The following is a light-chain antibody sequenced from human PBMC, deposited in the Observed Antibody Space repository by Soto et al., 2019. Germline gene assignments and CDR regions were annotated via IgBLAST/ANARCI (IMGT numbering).Light chain of an antibody. CDR3: QHRSIWPVS. CDR1: QSMKRRY. CDR2: AAS. Sequence: EIVLMQSPGTLSLSPGESATLFCRASQSMKRRYLAWYQQKPGQAPRVLIYAASIRATDIPARFSGSGSATDFTLTISSLEPEDFAVYYCQHRSIWPVSFGQGTRLEIK. V-gene: IGKV3-11*01. J-gene: IGKJ5*01.